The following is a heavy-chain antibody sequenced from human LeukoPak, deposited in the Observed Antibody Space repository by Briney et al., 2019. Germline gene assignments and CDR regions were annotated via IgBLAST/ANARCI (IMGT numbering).Heavy chain of an antibody. D-gene: IGHD2-15*01. J-gene: IGHJ4*02. CDR2: IYGGETT. CDR1: GDSITGGTYS. CDR3: ATLYGGQRADGY. Sequence: ETLSLTCSVSGDSITGGTYSWGWVRQPPGKGLEWVSSIYGGETTEYAGSVKGRFTISRDTSKNTLYLQMNSLRTEDTAVYYCATLYGGQRADGYWGQGTLVTVSS. V-gene: IGHV3-53*01.